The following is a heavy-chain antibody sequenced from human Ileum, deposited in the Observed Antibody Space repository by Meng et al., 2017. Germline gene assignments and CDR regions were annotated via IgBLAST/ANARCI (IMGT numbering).Heavy chain of an antibody. D-gene: IGHD1-1*01. CDR2: ISGSGVST. Sequence: GGSLRLSCGASGFTFSSYAMTWVRQAPGKGLEWVSTISGSGVSTYYTDSVKGRFTISRDNSKNTLYLEMNSLKAGDTAVYYGAKEGAGTTYFVGWGQGTLVTVSS. CDR1: GFTFSSYA. J-gene: IGHJ4*02. CDR3: AKEGAGTTYFVG. V-gene: IGHV3-23*01.